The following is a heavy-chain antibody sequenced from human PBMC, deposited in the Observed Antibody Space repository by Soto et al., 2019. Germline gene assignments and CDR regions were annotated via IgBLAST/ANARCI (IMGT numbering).Heavy chain of an antibody. Sequence: ASVKVSCKASGYTFTSYDINWVRQATGQGLEWMGWMKPNSGNTGYAQKFQGRVTMTRNTSISTAYMELSSLRSEDTAVYYCARLQQYYGGKPGDAFDIWGQGTMVTVSS. CDR1: GYTFTSYD. V-gene: IGHV1-8*01. CDR2: MKPNSGNT. D-gene: IGHD4-17*01. J-gene: IGHJ3*02. CDR3: ARLQQYYGGKPGDAFDI.